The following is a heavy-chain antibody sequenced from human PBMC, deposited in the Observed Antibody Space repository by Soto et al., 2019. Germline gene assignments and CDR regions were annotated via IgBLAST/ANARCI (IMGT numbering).Heavy chain of an antibody. CDR2: ISKSGGTT. V-gene: IGHV3-48*03. Sequence: RGSLRVSCASSGFTFSAYEMHWVRQAPGQGLEWVSYISKSGGTTYYADSVKGRFTISRDDAKNSVYLQMSSLRPEDMAVYKCVREGHYYFDYWGQGALVTV. CDR3: VREGHYYFDY. CDR1: GFTFSAYE. J-gene: IGHJ4*02.